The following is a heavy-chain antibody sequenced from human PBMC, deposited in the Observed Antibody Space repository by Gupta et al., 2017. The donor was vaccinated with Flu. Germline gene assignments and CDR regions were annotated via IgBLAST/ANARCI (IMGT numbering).Heavy chain of an antibody. D-gene: IGHD2-15*01. Sequence: SSDGMDWGRQAPGKGLEWVAVISYDGSKKYYADSVKGRFTIDRDKSKNTLYLQMNSLRAEDTAVYYCAKFGSGGDPYYLDYWGQGTLVTVA. CDR2: ISYDGSKK. CDR3: AKFGSGGDPYYLDY. J-gene: IGHJ4*02. CDR1: SSDG. V-gene: IGHV3-30*18.